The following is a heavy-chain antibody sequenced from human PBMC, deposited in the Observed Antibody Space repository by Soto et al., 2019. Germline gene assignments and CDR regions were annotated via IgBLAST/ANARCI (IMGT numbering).Heavy chain of an antibody. CDR1: GFTFSSYA. D-gene: IGHD3-22*01. Sequence: PGGSLRLSCAASGFTFSSYAMSWVRQAPGKGLEWVSVISGSGGSTYSADSVKGRFTISRDNSKNTLYLQMNSLRAKDTAVYYCARNYYDSGGGFDYWGQGTLVTVSS. J-gene: IGHJ4*02. CDR2: ISGSGGST. V-gene: IGHV3-23*01. CDR3: ARNYYDSGGGFDY.